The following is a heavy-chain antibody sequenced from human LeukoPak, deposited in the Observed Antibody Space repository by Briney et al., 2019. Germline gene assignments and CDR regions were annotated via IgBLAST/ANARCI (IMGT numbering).Heavy chain of an antibody. CDR2: ISGSGGST. CDR3: AKVEIQLWLLYAFDI. J-gene: IGHJ3*02. D-gene: IGHD5-18*01. CDR1: GFTLSSYA. V-gene: IGHV3-23*01. Sequence: GGSLRLSCAASGFTLSSYAMSWVRQAPGKGLEWVSAISGSGGSTYYADSVKGRFTISRDNSKNTLYLQMSSLRAEDTAVYYCAKVEIQLWLLYAFDIWGQGTMVTVSS.